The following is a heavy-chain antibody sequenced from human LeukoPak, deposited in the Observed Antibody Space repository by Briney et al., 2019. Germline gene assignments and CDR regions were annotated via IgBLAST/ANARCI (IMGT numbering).Heavy chain of an antibody. Sequence: DSVKGRFTISRDNSKNTLYLQMNSLGAEDTAVYSCARGVYCSGGSCYSYYYYYGMDVWGQGTTVTVSS. J-gene: IGHJ6*02. D-gene: IGHD2-15*01. CDR3: ARGVYCSGGSCYSYYYYYGMDV. V-gene: IGHV3-30*01.